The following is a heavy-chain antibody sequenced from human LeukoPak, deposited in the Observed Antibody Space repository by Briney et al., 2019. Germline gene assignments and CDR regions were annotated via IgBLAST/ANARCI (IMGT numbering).Heavy chain of an antibody. CDR3: AKGSCSSTSCYYNWFDP. CDR1: GFTFSSYG. D-gene: IGHD2-2*01. J-gene: IGHJ5*02. Sequence: GGSLRLSCAASGFTFSSYGVHWVRQAPGKGLEWVAFIRYDGSNKYYADSVKGRFTISRDNSKNTLYLQMNSLRAEDTAVYYCAKGSCSSTSCYYNWFDPWGQGTRVTVSS. V-gene: IGHV3-30*02. CDR2: IRYDGSNK.